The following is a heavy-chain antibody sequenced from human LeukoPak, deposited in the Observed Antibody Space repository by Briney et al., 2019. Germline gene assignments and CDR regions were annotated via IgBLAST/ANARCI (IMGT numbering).Heavy chain of an antibody. D-gene: IGHD6-13*01. J-gene: IGHJ5*02. CDR3: AKVKIAARNWFDP. CDR2: ISSSSSYI. V-gene: IGHV3-21*04. Sequence: GGSLRLSCAASGFTFSSYSMNWVRQAPGKGLEWVSSISSSSSYIYYADSVKGRFTISRDNAKNSLYLQMNSLRAEDTAVYYCAKVKIAARNWFDPWGQGTLVTVSS. CDR1: GFTFSSYS.